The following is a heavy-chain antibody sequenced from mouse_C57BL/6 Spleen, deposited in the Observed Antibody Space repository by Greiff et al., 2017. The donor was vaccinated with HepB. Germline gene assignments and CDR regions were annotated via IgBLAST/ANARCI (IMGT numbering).Heavy chain of an antibody. CDR3: ARDGDGYAMDY. CDR2: INYDGSST. CDR1: GFTFSDYY. J-gene: IGHJ4*01. V-gene: IGHV5-16*01. Sequence: VKLVESEGGLVQPGSSMKLSCTASGFTFSDYYMAWVRQVPEKGLEWVANINYDGSSTYYLDSLKSRFIISRDNAKNILYLQMSSLKSEDTATYYCARDGDGYAMDYWGQGTSVTVSS. D-gene: IGHD3-3*01.